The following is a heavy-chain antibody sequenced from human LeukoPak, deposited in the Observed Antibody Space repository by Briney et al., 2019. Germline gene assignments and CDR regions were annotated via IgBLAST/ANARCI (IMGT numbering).Heavy chain of an antibody. CDR2: ISSSGSTI. J-gene: IGHJ4*02. CDR3: ARLDYYGSGSYFDY. Sequence: GGSLRLSCAASGFTFSSCEMNWVRQAPGKGLEWVSYISSSGSTIYYADSVKGRFTISRHNARNSLYLQMNSLRAEDTAAYYCARLDYYGSGSYFDYWGQGTLVTVSS. D-gene: IGHD3-10*01. V-gene: IGHV3-48*03. CDR1: GFTFSSCE.